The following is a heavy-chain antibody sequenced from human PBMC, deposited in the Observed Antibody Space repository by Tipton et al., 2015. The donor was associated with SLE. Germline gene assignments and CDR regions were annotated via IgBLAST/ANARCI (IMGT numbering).Heavy chain of an antibody. Sequence: TLSLTCTVSGGSISSYYWSWIRQPAGGGLEWIGSIYTNENTNYNPSLKSRVTMSVDTSKNHFSLKLISVTAADTAVHYCAREFLNPVTTVHYYFDLWGRGTLVTVSS. CDR3: AREFLNPVTTVHYYFDL. CDR1: GGSISSYY. J-gene: IGHJ2*01. CDR2: IYTNENT. D-gene: IGHD4-11*01. V-gene: IGHV4-4*07.